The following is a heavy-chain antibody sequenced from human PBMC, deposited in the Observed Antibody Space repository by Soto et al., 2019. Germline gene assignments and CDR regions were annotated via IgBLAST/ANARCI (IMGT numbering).Heavy chain of an antibody. D-gene: IGHD3-9*01. V-gene: IGHV3-9*01. J-gene: IGHJ4*02. CDR2: ISWNSGSI. CDR1: GFTFDDYA. CDR3: AKAYTYYDILTDHFDY. Sequence: EVQLVESGGGLVQPGRSLRLSCAASGFTFDDYAMHWVRQAPGKGLEWVSGISWNSGSIGYADSVKGRFTISRDNAKNCLYLQMNSLRAEDTALYYCAKAYTYYDILTDHFDYWGQGTLVTVSS.